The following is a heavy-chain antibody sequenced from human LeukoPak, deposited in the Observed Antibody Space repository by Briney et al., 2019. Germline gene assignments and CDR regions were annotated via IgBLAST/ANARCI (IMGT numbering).Heavy chain of an antibody. V-gene: IGHV1-24*01. CDR1: GYTLTELS. CDR2: FDPEDGET. J-gene: IGHJ4*02. D-gene: IGHD3-22*01. CDR3: ATVLGMGYYYDSSGYYY. Sequence: ASVKVSCKVSGYTLTELSMHWVRQAPGKGLEWMGGFDPEDGETIYAQKFQGRVTMTEDTSTDTAYMELSSLRSEDTAVYYCATVLGMGYYYDSSGYYYWGQGTLVTVSS.